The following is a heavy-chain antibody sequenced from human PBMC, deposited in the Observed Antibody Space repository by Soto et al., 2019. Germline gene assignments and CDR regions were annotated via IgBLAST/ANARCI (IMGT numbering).Heavy chain of an antibody. Sequence: PSETLSLTCTVSGGSISSSSYYWGWIRQPPGKGLEWIGSIYYSGSTYYNPSLKSRVTISVDGSKNQFSLKVKSVTAADTAVYYCARGRLVPAVNFDYWGLGTLVTVSS. D-gene: IGHD2-2*01. CDR3: ARGRLVPAVNFDY. CDR2: IYYSGST. CDR1: GGSISSSSYY. V-gene: IGHV4-39*07. J-gene: IGHJ4*02.